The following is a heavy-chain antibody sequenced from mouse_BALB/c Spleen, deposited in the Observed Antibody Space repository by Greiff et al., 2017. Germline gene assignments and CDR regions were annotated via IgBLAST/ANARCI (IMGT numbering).Heavy chain of an antibody. D-gene: IGHD1-1*01. CDR2: ISSGSSTI. CDR1: GFTFSSFG. Sequence: EVKLEESGGGLVQPGGSRKLSCAASGFTFSSFGMHWVRQAPEKGLEWVAYISSGSSTIYYADTVKGRFTISRDNPKNTLFLQLTSLRSEDTAMYYCARSGLRVPFDYWGQGTTLTVSS. V-gene: IGHV5-17*02. J-gene: IGHJ2*01. CDR3: ARSGLRVPFDY.